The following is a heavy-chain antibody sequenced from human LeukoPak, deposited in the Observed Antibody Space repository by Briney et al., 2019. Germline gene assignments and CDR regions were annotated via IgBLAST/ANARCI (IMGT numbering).Heavy chain of an antibody. Sequence: KPGGSLRLSCAASGFTFSSYSMNWVRQAPGKGLEWVSSISSSSSYIYYADSVKGRFTISRDNAKNSLYLQMNSLRAEDTAVYYCARHYSSSFRRFDYWGQGTLVTVSS. CDR1: GFTFSSYS. D-gene: IGHD6-6*01. V-gene: IGHV3-21*01. CDR2: ISSSSSYI. CDR3: ARHYSSSFRRFDY. J-gene: IGHJ4*02.